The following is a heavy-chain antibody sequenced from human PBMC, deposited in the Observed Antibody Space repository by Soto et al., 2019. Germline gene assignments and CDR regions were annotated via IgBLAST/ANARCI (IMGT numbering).Heavy chain of an antibody. Sequence: QVQLVESGGGVVQPGRSLRLSCAASGFIFSTYAMHWVHQAPGKGLEWVAVISYDGSNKYYADSVKGRFTISRDNFKNTLYLQMNSLRADDTAVYYCARDFDRSYSSAWSWGQGTLVTVSS. CDR3: ARDFDRSYSSAWS. CDR1: GFIFSTYA. CDR2: ISYDGSNK. D-gene: IGHD6-19*01. J-gene: IGHJ5*02. V-gene: IGHV3-30-3*01.